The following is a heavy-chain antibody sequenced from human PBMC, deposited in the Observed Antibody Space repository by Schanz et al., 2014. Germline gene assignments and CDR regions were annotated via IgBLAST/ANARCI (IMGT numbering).Heavy chain of an antibody. V-gene: IGHV3-53*01. CDR3: ARDGGRDGYNLAFDV. CDR2: MYINSGST. Sequence: EVQLVESGGGLIQPGGSLRLSCAVSGFTVNTNYMSWVRQAPGKGLEWISSMYINSGSTQYADSVKGRFIISRDSSKNTLCIQMNSLRAEDTAVYFCARDGGRDGYNLAFDVWGQGTLVTVS. CDR1: GFTVNTNY. J-gene: IGHJ3*01. D-gene: IGHD5-12*01.